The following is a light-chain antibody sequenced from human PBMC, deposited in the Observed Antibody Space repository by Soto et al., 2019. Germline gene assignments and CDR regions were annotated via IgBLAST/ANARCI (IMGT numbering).Light chain of an antibody. CDR1: QGISTY. Sequence: DIQMTQSPSSLSASVGDRVTITCRASQGISTYLNWYQQKPGKAPKLLISAASRLQSGVPSRFSGSGSETDFTLTISSLQPEDFATYSCQQSYSTTWTFGQGTKVEIK. CDR2: AAS. V-gene: IGKV1-39*01. J-gene: IGKJ1*01. CDR3: QQSYSTTWT.